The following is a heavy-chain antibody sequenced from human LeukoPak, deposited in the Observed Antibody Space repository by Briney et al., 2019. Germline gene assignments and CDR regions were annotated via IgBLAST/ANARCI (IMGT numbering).Heavy chain of an antibody. CDR3: AMSSSSQRGYYYYGMDV. V-gene: IGHV5-10-1*01. CDR2: IDPSDSYT. CDR1: GYSFTSYW. D-gene: IGHD6-13*01. Sequence: GESLRIPCKGSGYSFTSYWISWVRQMPGKGLGWMGRIDPSDSYTNYSPSFQGHVTISADKSISTAYLQWSSLKASDTAMYYCAMSSSSQRGYYYYGMDVWGQGTTVTVSS. J-gene: IGHJ6*02.